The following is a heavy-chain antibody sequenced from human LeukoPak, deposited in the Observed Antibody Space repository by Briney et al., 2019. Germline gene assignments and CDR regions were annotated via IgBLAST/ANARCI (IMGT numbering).Heavy chain of an antibody. Sequence: GESLKISCKGSGYSVSSYWSGWVRQMPGKGLEWMGVIYRGDSDTRYSPSFQGQVTISADKSSSPAYLQWSSLKASDTAMYYCARKKYYGSGSYYNNAYFDYWGQGTLVTVSS. CDR3: ARKKYYGSGSYYNNAYFDY. J-gene: IGHJ4*02. CDR2: IYRGDSDT. CDR1: GYSVSSYW. V-gene: IGHV5-51*01. D-gene: IGHD3-10*01.